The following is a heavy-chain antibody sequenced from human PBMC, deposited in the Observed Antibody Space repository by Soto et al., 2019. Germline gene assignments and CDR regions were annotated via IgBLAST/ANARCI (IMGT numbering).Heavy chain of an antibody. J-gene: IGHJ4*02. CDR1: GGSFSGYY. V-gene: IGHV4-34*01. D-gene: IGHD2-2*01. CDR2: INHSGST. Sequence: PSETLSLTCAVYGGSFSGYYWSWIRQPPGKGLEWIGEINHSGSTNYNPSLKSRVTISVDTSKNQFSLKLSSVTAADTAVYYCAGGGSSTKYDYWGQGTLVTVSS. CDR3: AGGGSSTKYDY.